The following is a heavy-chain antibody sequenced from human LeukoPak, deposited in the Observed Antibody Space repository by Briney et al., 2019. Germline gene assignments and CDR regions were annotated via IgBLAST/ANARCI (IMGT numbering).Heavy chain of an antibody. J-gene: IGHJ4*02. D-gene: IGHD1-1*01. CDR1: GFTFSDYD. Sequence: GGSLRLSCAASGFTFSDYDMHWVLHATGKGLGWVSAIGTAGDTYYTGSVKGRFTISRENAKNSLYLQMNSLRAGDTAAYYCARVAKERVGGVYYFDYWGQGTLVTVSS. CDR2: IGTAGDT. V-gene: IGHV3-13*01. CDR3: ARVAKERVGGVYYFDY.